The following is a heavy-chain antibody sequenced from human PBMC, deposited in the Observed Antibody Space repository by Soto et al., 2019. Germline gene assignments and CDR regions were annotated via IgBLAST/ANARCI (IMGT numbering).Heavy chain of an antibody. CDR2: LTVTGDSA. J-gene: IGHJ6*03. V-gene: IGHV3-23*01. Sequence: EVQLLESGGGLVQPGGSLRLSCAASGFRLSDYAVSWVRQAPGKGLEWVSSLTVTGDSAFYSDSVKGRFTISRDISKSTLYLQINSLRAEDTAVYYCAKNGCSYPACYPYDYYVDVWGRGTTVTVSS. CDR1: GFRLSDYA. CDR3: AKNGCSYPACYPYDYYVDV. D-gene: IGHD2-15*01.